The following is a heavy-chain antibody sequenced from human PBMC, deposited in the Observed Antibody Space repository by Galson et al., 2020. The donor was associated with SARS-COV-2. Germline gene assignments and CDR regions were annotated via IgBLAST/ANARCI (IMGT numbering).Heavy chain of an antibody. V-gene: IGHV3-21*01. J-gene: IGHJ6*02. CDR2: ISSSSSYI. CDR1: GFTFSSYS. CDR3: ARATIRGHGVYDSYYYGMDV. D-gene: IGHD5-12*01. Sequence: GESLKISCAASGFTFSSYSMNWVRQAPGKGLEWVSSISSSSSYIYYADSVKGRFTISRDNAKNSLYLQMNSLRAEDTAVYYCARATIRGHGVYDSYYYGMDVWGQGTTVTVSS.